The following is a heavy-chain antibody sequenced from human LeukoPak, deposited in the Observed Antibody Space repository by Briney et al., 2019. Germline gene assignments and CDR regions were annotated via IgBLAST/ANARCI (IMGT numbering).Heavy chain of an antibody. V-gene: IGHV1-2*02. Sequence: GASVKVSCKASGYTFTGYYMHWVRQAPGQGLEWMGWINPNSGGTNYAQKFQGRVTMTRDTSISTAYMELSRLRSDDTAVYYCARQGRLRDYYDSSGYYSDAFDIWGQGTMVTVSS. D-gene: IGHD3-22*01. CDR2: INPNSGGT. CDR1: GYTFTGYY. J-gene: IGHJ3*02. CDR3: ARQGRLRDYYDSSGYYSDAFDI.